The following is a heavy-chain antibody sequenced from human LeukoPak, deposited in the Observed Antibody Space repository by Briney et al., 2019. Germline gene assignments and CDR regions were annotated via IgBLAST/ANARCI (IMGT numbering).Heavy chain of an antibody. V-gene: IGHV4-38-2*02. CDR3: ARAGPKVYYMDV. Sequence: NPSETLSLTCTVSGYSISTGYYWDWIRQPPGKGLEWIGTFYHGGSTYYNPSLKSRVTISVDTSKNQFSLNLTSVTAADTAVYYCARAGPKVYYMDVWGKGTTVTVSS. J-gene: IGHJ6*03. CDR2: FYHGGST. CDR1: GYSISTGYY.